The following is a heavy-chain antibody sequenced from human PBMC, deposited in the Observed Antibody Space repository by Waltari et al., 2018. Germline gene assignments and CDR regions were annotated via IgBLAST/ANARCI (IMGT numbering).Heavy chain of an antibody. CDR2: ISSGGSNI. D-gene: IGHD5-18*01. CDR1: GFTFSSYS. Sequence: EVQLVESGGDLVKPGGSLRLSCAASGFTFSSYSMNWVRQVPGKGLDCVAFISSGGSNIYYADSVKGRFTISRDNAKNSLYLQMNSLRVDDTAVYYCARIDGYNPDYWGQGTLVTVSS. V-gene: IGHV3-21*01. J-gene: IGHJ4*02. CDR3: ARIDGYNPDY.